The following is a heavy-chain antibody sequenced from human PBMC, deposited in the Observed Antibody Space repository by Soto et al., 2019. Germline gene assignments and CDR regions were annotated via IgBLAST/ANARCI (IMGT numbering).Heavy chain of an antibody. D-gene: IGHD6-13*01. CDR3: AKSRSMWYHAWFEP. J-gene: IGHJ5*02. CDR2: ISYNAGST. Sequence: GGSLRLSCAASGLTFSNQAMNWVRQAPGRGLEWVSSISYNAGSTFYADSVKGRFTISRDNSKNTLYLHMNSLRVEDTAVYYCAKSRSMWYHAWFEPWGQGTLVTVSS. V-gene: IGHV3-23*01. CDR1: GLTFSNQA.